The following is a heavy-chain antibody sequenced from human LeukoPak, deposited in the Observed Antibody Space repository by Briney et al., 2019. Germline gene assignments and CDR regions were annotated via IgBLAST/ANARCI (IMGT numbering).Heavy chain of an antibody. CDR1: GGSFSGYY. J-gene: IGHJ3*02. CDR3: AKSNGYGLIDI. CDR2: IFYSEST. V-gene: IGHV4-34*12. Sequence: SETLSLTCAVYGGSFSGYYWGWIRQPPGKGLEWIGNIFYSESTYYGPSLKSRLTISLDTSRNQFSLKLNSVTAADTAVYYCAKSNGYGLIDIWGQGTMVTVSS. D-gene: IGHD3-10*01.